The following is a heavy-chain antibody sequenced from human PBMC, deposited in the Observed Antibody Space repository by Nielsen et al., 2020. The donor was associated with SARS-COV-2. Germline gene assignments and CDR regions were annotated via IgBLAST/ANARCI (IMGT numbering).Heavy chain of an antibody. Sequence: GSLRLSCAASGFPFSDFYMTWIRQAPGKGLEWIGYIYSTGSTNYNPPLKSRVTISVDTSKKQFSLTLASVTAADTAFYYCARRNRLAAPGAHFDLWGRDTLVTVSS. CDR1: GFPFSDFY. V-gene: IGHV4-59*12. J-gene: IGHJ2*01. D-gene: IGHD6-13*01. CDR3: ARRNRLAAPGAHFDL. CDR2: IYSTGST.